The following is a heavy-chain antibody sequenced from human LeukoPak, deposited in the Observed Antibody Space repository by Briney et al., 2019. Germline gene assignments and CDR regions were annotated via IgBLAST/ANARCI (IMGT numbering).Heavy chain of an antibody. Sequence: SETLSLTCTVSVGSISSYYWSWLRQPPGKGREGIGYIYYSGSTNYTPSLKSRVTISVEKSKNQFSLKLSSVNAADTAVYYCARGWLWFGLDVWGKGTTVTVSS. D-gene: IGHD3-10*01. CDR1: VGSISSYY. V-gene: IGHV4-59*01. CDR2: IYYSGST. J-gene: IGHJ6*04. CDR3: ARGWLWFGLDV.